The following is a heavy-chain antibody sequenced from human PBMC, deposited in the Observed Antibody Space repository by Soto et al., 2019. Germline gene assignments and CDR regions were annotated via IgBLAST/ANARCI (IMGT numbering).Heavy chain of an antibody. D-gene: IGHD3-9*01. CDR2: IVASGTST. V-gene: IGHV3-23*01. J-gene: IGHJ6*02. CDR1: GFTLSSYA. CDR3: AKDDYDILTGPSRAYYYYYGMDV. Sequence: PGGSLRLSCAASGFTLSSYAMSWVRQTPGKGLEWVSTIVASGTSTYYADSVKGRFTISKDNSKNTLSLQMNSLRAEDTALYYRAKDDYDILTGPSRAYYYYYGMDVWGQGTTVTVSS.